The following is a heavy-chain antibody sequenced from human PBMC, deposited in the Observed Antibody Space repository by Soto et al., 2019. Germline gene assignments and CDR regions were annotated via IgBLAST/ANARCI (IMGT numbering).Heavy chain of an antibody. Sequence: QVQLVESGGSVVQPGKSLRLSCAASGFTFRTYGMHWVRQAPGKGLEWLAVIAFDGSNNYTADSVKGRFTISRDNSRNTLYLQMDSLRPQDTAMYYCATRSITSRPFDHWGQGTLVTVSS. J-gene: IGHJ4*02. V-gene: IGHV3-30*03. CDR2: IAFDGSNN. CDR1: GFTFRTYG. CDR3: ATRSITSRPFDH. D-gene: IGHD6-6*01.